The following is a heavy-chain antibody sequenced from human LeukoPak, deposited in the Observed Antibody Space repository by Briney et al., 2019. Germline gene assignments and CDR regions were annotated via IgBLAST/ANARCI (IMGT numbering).Heavy chain of an antibody. J-gene: IGHJ3*02. CDR2: ISYDGSNK. CDR3: AKDRGGAFDI. D-gene: IGHD4-23*01. CDR1: GFTVSSNY. V-gene: IGHV3-30*18. Sequence: GGSLRLSCAASGFTVSSNYMSWVRQAPGKGLEWVAVISYDGSNKYYADSVKGRFTISRDNSKNTLYLQMNSLRAEDTAVYYCAKDRGGAFDIWGQGTMVTVSS.